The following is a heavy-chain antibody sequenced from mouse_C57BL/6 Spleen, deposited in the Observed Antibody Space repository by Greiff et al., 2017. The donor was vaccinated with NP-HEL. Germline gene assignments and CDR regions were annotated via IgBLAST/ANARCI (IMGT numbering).Heavy chain of an antibody. J-gene: IGHJ4*01. CDR1: GYTFTEYT. CDR3: ARHEDRQFLSFYAMDY. Sequence: QVHVKQSGAELVKPGASVKLSCKASGYTFTEYTIHWVKQRSGQGLEWIGWFYPGSGSIKYNEKFKDKATLTADKSSSTVYMELSRLTSEDSAVYFCARHEDRQFLSFYAMDYWGQGTSVTVSS. CDR2: FYPGSGSI. V-gene: IGHV1-62-2*01. D-gene: IGHD6-1*01.